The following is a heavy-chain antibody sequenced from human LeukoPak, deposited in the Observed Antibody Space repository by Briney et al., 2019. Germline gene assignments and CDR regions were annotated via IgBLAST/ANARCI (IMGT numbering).Heavy chain of an antibody. CDR1: GGXXXSSSYY. J-gene: IGHJ5*02. CDR2: IYYSGST. CDR3: AREASYGPGNWFDP. D-gene: IGHD5-18*01. V-gene: IGHV4-39*07. Sequence: XTXXGGXXXSSSYYWGWIRQPRGKGLEWIESIYYSGSTYYNPSLKSRVTISVDTSKNQFSLKLSSVTAADTAVYYCAREASYGPGNWFDPWGRGTLVTVSS.